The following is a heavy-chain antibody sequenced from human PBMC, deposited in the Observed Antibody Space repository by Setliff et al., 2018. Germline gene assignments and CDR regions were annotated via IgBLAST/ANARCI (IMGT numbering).Heavy chain of an antibody. Sequence: GGSLRLSCAASGFTFSSYAMSWVRQAPGKGLEWASAISGSGGSTYYADSVKGRFTISRDNSKNTLYLQMISRRAEDTAVYYCASYIAAAGPIDYWGQGTLVTVSS. J-gene: IGHJ4*02. D-gene: IGHD6-13*01. CDR2: ISGSGGST. CDR1: GFTFSSYA. CDR3: ASYIAAAGPIDY. V-gene: IGHV3-23*01.